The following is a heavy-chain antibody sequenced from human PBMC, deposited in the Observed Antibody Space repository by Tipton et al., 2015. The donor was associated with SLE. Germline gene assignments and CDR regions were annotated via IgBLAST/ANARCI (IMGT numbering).Heavy chain of an antibody. CDR3: AKPYNWNDRAFDI. V-gene: IGHV3-53*01. Sequence: SLRLSCAASGFTFDDYTMHWVRQAPGKGLEWVSVIYSGGSTYYADSVKGRFTISRDNSKNTLYLQMNSLRAEDTAVYYCAKPYNWNDRAFDIWGQGTMVTVSS. CDR2: IYSGGST. D-gene: IGHD1-1*01. CDR1: GFTFDDYT. J-gene: IGHJ3*02.